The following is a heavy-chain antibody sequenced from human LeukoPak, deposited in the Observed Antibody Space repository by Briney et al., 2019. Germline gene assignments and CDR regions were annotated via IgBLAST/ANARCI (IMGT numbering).Heavy chain of an antibody. CDR1: GFTFSSYE. CDR3: ARGTGGDY. D-gene: IGHD1-1*01. J-gene: IGHJ4*02. Sequence: GGSLRLSCAASGFTFSSYEMNWVRQAPGKGLEWVSYIHYSGTTTYYADSVKGRFAIARDNAKNSLYLQMNSLRAEDTAIYYCARGTGGDYWGQGTLVTVSS. CDR2: IHYSGTTT. V-gene: IGHV3-48*03.